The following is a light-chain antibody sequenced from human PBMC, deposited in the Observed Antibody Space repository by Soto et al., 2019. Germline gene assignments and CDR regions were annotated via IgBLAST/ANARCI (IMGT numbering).Light chain of an antibody. Sequence: DIQMTQSPSTLSASVGDRVTITCRASQSISSWLAWYQQKPGKAPKLLIYKASSLESGVPSRFSGSGSGTEFTLTFSSLQPDDFATYYCQQYNSYPWTFGQGTKVDIK. CDR2: KAS. CDR1: QSISSW. J-gene: IGKJ1*01. CDR3: QQYNSYPWT. V-gene: IGKV1-5*03.